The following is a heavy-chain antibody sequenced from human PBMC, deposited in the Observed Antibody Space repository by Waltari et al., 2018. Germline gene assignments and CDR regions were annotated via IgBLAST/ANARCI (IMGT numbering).Heavy chain of an antibody. J-gene: IGHJ6*02. CDR1: GGTFSSYA. CDR3: ARDPHPLRYCSGGSCPYYYGMDV. Sequence: QVQLVQSGAEVKKPGSSVKVSCKASGGTFSSYAISWVRQAPGQGLEWMGGIIPIFGTANYAQKFQGRVTITADESTSTADMELSSLRSEDTAVYYCARDPHPLRYCSGGSCPYYYGMDVWGQGTTVTVSS. CDR2: IIPIFGTA. V-gene: IGHV1-69*01. D-gene: IGHD2-15*01.